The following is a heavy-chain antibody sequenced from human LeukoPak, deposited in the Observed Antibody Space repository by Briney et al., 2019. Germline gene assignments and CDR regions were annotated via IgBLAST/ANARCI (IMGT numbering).Heavy chain of an antibody. CDR3: AREVEVGTTWSWFDP. D-gene: IGHD1-26*01. J-gene: IGHJ5*02. Sequence: SQTLSLTCAISGDSVSXXXXXXXWIRXSPXXXXXXXXXXYYRSKWXNXYAVSXXXXXXINPATSKNQFSLQLNSVTPEATAVYYCAREVEVGTTWSWFDPWGQGTLVTVSS. CDR1: GDSVSXXXXX. V-gene: IGHV6-1*01. CDR2: XYYRSKWXN.